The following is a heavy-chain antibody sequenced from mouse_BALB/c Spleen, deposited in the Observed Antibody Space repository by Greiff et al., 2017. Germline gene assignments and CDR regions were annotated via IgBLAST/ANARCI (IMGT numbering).Heavy chain of an antibody. Sequence: EVKLMESGPGLVKPSQSLSLTCSVTGYSITSGYYWNWIRQFPGNKLEWMGYISYDGSNNYNPSLKNRISITRDTSKNQFFLKLNSVTTEDTATYYCARERKGYSDVWGAGTTVTVSS. CDR1: GYSITSGYY. CDR3: ARERKGYSDV. CDR2: ISYDGSN. V-gene: IGHV3-6*02. J-gene: IGHJ1*01.